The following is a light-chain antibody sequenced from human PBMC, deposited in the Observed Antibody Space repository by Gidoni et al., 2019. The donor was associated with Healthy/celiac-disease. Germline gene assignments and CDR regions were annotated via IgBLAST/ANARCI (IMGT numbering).Light chain of an antibody. CDR1: QDISNY. CDR3: QQYDNLPRST. V-gene: IGKV1-33*01. Sequence: DIQMTQSPSSLSASVGDRVTTTCQASQDISNYLNWYQQKPGKAPKLLIYDASNLETGVPSRFSVSGSGTDFTFTISSLQPEDIATYYCQQYDNLPRSTFGQGTKLEIK. J-gene: IGKJ2*01. CDR2: DAS.